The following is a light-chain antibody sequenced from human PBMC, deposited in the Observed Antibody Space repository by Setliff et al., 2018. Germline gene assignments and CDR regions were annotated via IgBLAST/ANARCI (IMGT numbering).Light chain of an antibody. CDR3: SSYTSNSTYV. V-gene: IGLV2-14*01. CDR2: DVT. Sequence: ALTQPPSASGSPGQSVTISCTGTSSDVGGYNYVSWYQQHPGKAPQLIIYDVTNRPSGVSNRFSASKSGNTASLTISGLQPEDDADYYCSSYTSNSTYVFGTGTKVTVL. J-gene: IGLJ1*01. CDR1: SSDVGGYNY.